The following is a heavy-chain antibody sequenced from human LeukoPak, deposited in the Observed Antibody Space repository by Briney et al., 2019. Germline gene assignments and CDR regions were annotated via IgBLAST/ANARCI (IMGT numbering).Heavy chain of an antibody. CDR2: IYYSGST. Sequence: SETLSLTCTVSVGSISSSSYYWGWIRQPPGKGLEWIGSIYYSGSTYYNPSLKSRVTISVDTSKNQFSLKLSSVTAADTAVYYCARKGNHFWSVYYTGLTGEYYFDYWGQGTLVTVSS. CDR1: VGSISSSSYY. D-gene: IGHD3-3*02. V-gene: IGHV4-39*01. J-gene: IGHJ4*02. CDR3: ARKGNHFWSVYYTGLTGEYYFDY.